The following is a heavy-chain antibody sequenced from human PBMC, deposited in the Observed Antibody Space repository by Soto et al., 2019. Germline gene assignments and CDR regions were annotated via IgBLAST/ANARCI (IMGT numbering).Heavy chain of an antibody. CDR3: ARDPGRRVVVAATPFDY. V-gene: IGHV1-69*08. CDR2: IIPILGIA. Sequence: QVQLVQSGAEVKKPGSSVKVSCKASGGTFSSYTISWVRQAPGQGLEWMGRIIPILGIANYAQKFQGRVTITAYKSTSTAYMELSSLRSEDTAVYYCARDPGRRVVVAATPFDYWGQGTLVTVSS. J-gene: IGHJ4*02. CDR1: GGTFSSYT. D-gene: IGHD2-15*01.